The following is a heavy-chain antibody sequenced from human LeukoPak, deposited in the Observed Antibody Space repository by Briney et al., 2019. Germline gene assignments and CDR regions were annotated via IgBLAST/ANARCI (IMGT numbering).Heavy chain of an antibody. J-gene: IGHJ4*02. CDR1: GFRIRSNS. CDR2: ISDNGEST. Sequence: GGSLRLSCVVSGFRIRSNSMSWVRQAPGKGLEWVSGISDNGESTYYALSVGGRFTISRDNSKNTLYLQMKSLRAEDTAVYYRVKFGERGYTYGTLFQSWGQGTRVTVSS. V-gene: IGHV3-23*01. D-gene: IGHD5-18*01. CDR3: VKFGERGYTYGTLFQS.